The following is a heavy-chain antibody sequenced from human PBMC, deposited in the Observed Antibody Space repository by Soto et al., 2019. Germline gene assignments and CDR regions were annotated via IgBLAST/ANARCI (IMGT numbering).Heavy chain of an antibody. CDR3: AGGYNLFDS. J-gene: IGHJ5*01. Sequence: PGPTLVNPTQTLTLTCTFSGFSLSTSGMRVSWIRQPPGKALEWLARIDWDDDKFYSTSLKTRLTISKDTSKNQVVLTMTNMEPVDTATYYCAGGYNLFDSWAQGTMVTVPS. CDR1: GFSLSTSGMR. V-gene: IGHV2-70*04. CDR2: IDWDDDK.